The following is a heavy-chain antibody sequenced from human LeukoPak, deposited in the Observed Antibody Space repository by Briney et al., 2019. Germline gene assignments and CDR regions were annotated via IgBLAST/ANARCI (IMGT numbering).Heavy chain of an antibody. V-gene: IGHV3-21*01. CDR1: KFTFSRHRYT. CDR2: ISSTSSYI. Sequence: GGSLRLSCAASKFTFSRHRYTMNWVRQAPGKGLEWVSSISSTSSYIYYADSVKGRFTISRDNAKNALYLQMTSLRAEDTAVYYCSRDVTVQAAMVYWGQGTLVAVSS. D-gene: IGHD2-2*01. CDR3: SRDVTVQAAMVY. J-gene: IGHJ4*02.